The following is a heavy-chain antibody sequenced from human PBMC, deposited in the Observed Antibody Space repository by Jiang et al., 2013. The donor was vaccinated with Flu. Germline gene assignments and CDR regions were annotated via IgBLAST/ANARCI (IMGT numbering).Heavy chain of an antibody. V-gene: IGHV1-18*01. J-gene: IGHJ6*02. CDR1: GYTFTSYG. D-gene: IGHD1-1*01. CDR2: ISAYNGNT. Sequence: SGAEVKKPGASVKVSCKASGYTFTSYGISWVRQAPGQGLEWMGWISAYNGNTNYAQKLQGRVTMTTDTSTSTAYMELRSLRSDDTAVYYCATNKYNWNDQGFDGMDVWGQGTTVTVSS. CDR3: ATNKYNWNDQGFDGMDV.